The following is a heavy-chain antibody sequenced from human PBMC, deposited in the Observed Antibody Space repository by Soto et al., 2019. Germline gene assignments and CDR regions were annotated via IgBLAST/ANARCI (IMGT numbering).Heavy chain of an antibody. CDR3: AKDPYYCSGIDYYGMDV. J-gene: IGHJ6*02. CDR2: ISYDGSNK. CDR1: GFTFSSYG. Sequence: GGSLRLSCAASGFTFSSYGMHWVRQAPGKGLEWVAVISYDGSNKYYADSVKGRFTISRDNSKNTLYLQMNSLGAEDTAVYYCAKDPYYCSGIDYYGMDVWGQGTTVTVSS. V-gene: IGHV3-30*18. D-gene: IGHD3-10*01.